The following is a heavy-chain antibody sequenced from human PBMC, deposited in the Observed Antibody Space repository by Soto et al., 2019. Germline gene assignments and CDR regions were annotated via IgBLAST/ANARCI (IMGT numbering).Heavy chain of an antibody. CDR1: GFTVSSNY. J-gene: IGHJ4*02. Sequence: EVQLVESGGGLVQPGGSLRLSCVASGFTVSSNYMSWVRQAPGKGLEWVSVIFSGGSTNYADSVKGRFTISRDNSKNTLYLQMNSLRAEDTDVYYCATRVTAGYWGQGTLVTVSS. D-gene: IGHD2-21*02. CDR3: ATRVTAGY. V-gene: IGHV3-66*01. CDR2: IFSGGST.